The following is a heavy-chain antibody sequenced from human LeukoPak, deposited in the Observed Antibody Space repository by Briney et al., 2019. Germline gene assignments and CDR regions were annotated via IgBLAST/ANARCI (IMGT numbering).Heavy chain of an antibody. CDR1: GFTVSSNY. V-gene: IGHV3-53*01. J-gene: IGHJ4*02. CDR3: ARSELRNGDSGEDFDY. D-gene: IGHD4-17*01. CDR2: IFSGGST. Sequence: GGSLRLSCAASGFTVSSNYMSWVRQAPGKGLEWASVIFSGGSTYYADSVKGRFTISRDNSKNTLYLQMNSLRAEDTAVYYCARSELRNGDSGEDFDYWGQGTLVTVSS.